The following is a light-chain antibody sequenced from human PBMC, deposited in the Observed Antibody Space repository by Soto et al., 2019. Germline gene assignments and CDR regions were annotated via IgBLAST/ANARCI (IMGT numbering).Light chain of an antibody. CDR2: DSS. J-gene: IGKJ1*01. Sequence: IVLNQSPATLSMSPEERVTRSCRARQRVSLSYLVWYQQKPGQAPRLLIYDSSTRASGVPDRFDGGGSGTDFTLPVDSLVRADVGVYYCQQYAISSWTFGRGAK. CDR1: QRVSLSY. V-gene: IGKV3-20*01. CDR3: QQYAISSWT.